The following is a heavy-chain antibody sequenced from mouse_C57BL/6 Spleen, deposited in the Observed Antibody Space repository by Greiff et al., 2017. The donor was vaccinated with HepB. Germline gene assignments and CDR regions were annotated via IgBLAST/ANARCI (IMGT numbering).Heavy chain of an antibody. D-gene: IGHD2-4*01. CDR2: IDPNSGGT. J-gene: IGHJ2*01. CDR3: AREGDYGFDY. V-gene: IGHV1-72*01. Sequence: VQLQQSGAELVKPGASVKLSCKASGYTFTSYWMHWVKQRPGRSLEWIGRIDPNSGGTKYNEKFKSKATLTVDKPSSTAYMQLSSLTSEDSAVYYCAREGDYGFDYWGQGTTLTVSS. CDR1: GYTFTSYW.